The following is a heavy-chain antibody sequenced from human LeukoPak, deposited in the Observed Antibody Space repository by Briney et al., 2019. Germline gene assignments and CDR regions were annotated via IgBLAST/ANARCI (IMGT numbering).Heavy chain of an antibody. V-gene: IGHV3-23*01. CDR3: AKDGVAVVVPADYFDY. Sequence: GGSLRLSCAASGFTFSSYAMTWVRQAPGKGLEWVSAIGGSGSGGDTYYADSVKGRFTISRDNSKNTLYLQMSSLRAEDTAVYYCAKDGVAVVVPADYFDYWGQGTLVTVSS. CDR2: IGGSGSGGDT. J-gene: IGHJ4*02. D-gene: IGHD2-2*01. CDR1: GFTFSSYA.